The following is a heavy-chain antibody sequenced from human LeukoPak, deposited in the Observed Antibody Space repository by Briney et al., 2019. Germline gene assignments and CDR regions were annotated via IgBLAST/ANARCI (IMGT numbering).Heavy chain of an antibody. Sequence: GGSLRLSCAASGFTFSSYSMNWVRQAPGKGLEWVSYISSSSSTIYYADSVKGRFTISRDNAKNSLYLQMNSLRAEDTAVYYCAKAAIASPNWFDPWGQGTLVTVSS. CDR2: ISSSSSTI. CDR3: AKAAIASPNWFDP. J-gene: IGHJ5*02. CDR1: GFTFSSYS. V-gene: IGHV3-48*01. D-gene: IGHD5-18*01.